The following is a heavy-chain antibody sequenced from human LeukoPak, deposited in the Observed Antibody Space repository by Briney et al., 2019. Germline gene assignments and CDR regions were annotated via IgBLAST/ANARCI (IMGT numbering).Heavy chain of an antibody. J-gene: IGHJ6*03. V-gene: IGHV3-23*01. CDR1: GFTFSSYA. CDR2: ISGSGGST. Sequence: GGSLRLSCAASGFTFSSYAMSWVRQAPGKGLEWVSAISGSGGSTYYADSVKGRFTISRDNSKNTLYLQMNSLRAEDTAVYYCAKGPSGWYYYYYYMDVWGKGTTATVSS. D-gene: IGHD6-19*01. CDR3: AKGPSGWYYYYYYMDV.